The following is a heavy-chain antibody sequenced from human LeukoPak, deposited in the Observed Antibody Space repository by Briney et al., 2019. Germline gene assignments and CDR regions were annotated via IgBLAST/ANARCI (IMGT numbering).Heavy chain of an antibody. J-gene: IGHJ4*02. D-gene: IGHD3-22*01. Sequence: QTGGSLRLSCAASGFTFSSYAMHWVRQAPGKGLEWVAATSYDERNKYYGDSVRGRFTISRDNSKNTLYLQMNSLRVEDTALYYCARGWDNNDSSGYSAWGQGTLVTVSS. CDR1: GFTFSSYA. CDR2: TSYDERNK. V-gene: IGHV3-30*04. CDR3: ARGWDNNDSSGYSA.